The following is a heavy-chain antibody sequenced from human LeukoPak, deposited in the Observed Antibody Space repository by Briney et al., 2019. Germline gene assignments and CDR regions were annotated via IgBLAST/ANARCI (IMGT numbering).Heavy chain of an antibody. Sequence: SVTVSCKASGGTFSSSAISWVRQAPGQGLEWLGGIIRIFGTANYAQKFQGRVTITADKSTSTAYMELSSLRSEDTAVYYCAREGWYSSSRHDAFDIWGQGTMVTVSS. CDR2: IIRIFGTA. J-gene: IGHJ3*02. D-gene: IGHD6-13*01. CDR3: AREGWYSSSRHDAFDI. V-gene: IGHV1-69*06. CDR1: GGTFSSSA.